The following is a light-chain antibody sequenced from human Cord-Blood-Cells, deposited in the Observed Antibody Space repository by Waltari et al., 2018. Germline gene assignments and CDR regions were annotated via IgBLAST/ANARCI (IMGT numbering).Light chain of an antibody. CDR2: AAS. V-gene: IGKV1-27*01. CDR1: QGISNY. J-gene: IGKJ1*01. CDR3: QEYNSAPT. Sequence: DIQMTQSPSSLSASVGDRVTITCRASQGISNYLAWYQQKPGKVPKLLIYAASTLQSGVPSRFSGSGSGTDFTLTISSLQPEDVATYYCQEYNSAPTFGQGTKVEIK.